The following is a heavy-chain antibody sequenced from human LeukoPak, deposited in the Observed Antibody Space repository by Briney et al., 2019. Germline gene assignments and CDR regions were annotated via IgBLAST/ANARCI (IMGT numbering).Heavy chain of an antibody. J-gene: IGHJ4*02. Sequence: GGSLRLSCAASGFSFSTNAMSWVRQAPGKGLEWVSSISVSGTTYYAESVKGRFTVSRDNSKNTLYLQMNSLRAEDTAVYYCAKGGYSSGWRNYFDYWGQGTLVTVSS. CDR1: GFSFSTNA. V-gene: IGHV3-23*01. D-gene: IGHD6-19*01. CDR2: ISVSGTT. CDR3: AKGGYSSGWRNYFDY.